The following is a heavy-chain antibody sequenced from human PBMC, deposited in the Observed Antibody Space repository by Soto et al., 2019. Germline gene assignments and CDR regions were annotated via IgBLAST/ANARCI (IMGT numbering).Heavy chain of an antibody. J-gene: IGHJ5*02. V-gene: IGHV1-69*01. D-gene: IGHD3-10*01. CDR1: GGTFSSYA. CDR2: ISPIFGTA. Sequence: QVQLVQSGAEVKKPGSSVKVSCKASGGTFSSYAISWVRQAPGQGLEWMGGISPIFGTANYAQKFQGRVTITADESTSTAYMELSSLRSEDTAVYYCARDRGYGSGSYYTLGFDPWGQGTLVTVSS. CDR3: ARDRGYGSGSYYTLGFDP.